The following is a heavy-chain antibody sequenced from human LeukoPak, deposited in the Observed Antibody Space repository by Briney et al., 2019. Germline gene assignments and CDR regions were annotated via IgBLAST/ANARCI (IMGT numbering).Heavy chain of an antibody. V-gene: IGHV1-18*01. CDR1: GYTFTSYG. J-gene: IGHJ3*02. D-gene: IGHD3-10*01. Sequence: GASVKVSCKASGYTFTSYGISWMRQAPGQGLEWMGWISAYNANTNYAQKVQDRVTMTTDTSTSTVYMELRSLRSDDTAVYYCARGGDLSYSGSGIVAFEIWGQGTMVTVSS. CDR3: ARGGDLSYSGSGIVAFEI. CDR2: ISAYNANT.